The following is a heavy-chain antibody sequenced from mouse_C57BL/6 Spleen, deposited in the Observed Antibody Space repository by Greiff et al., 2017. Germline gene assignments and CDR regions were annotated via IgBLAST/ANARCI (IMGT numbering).Heavy chain of an antibody. CDR2: INPNNGGT. V-gene: IGHV1-22*01. J-gene: IGHJ2*01. Sequence: EVQLQQSGPELVKPGASVKLSCKASGYTFTDYNMPWVKQSHGKSLEWIGTINPNNGGTSYNEKFKGNATLTVNKSSSTAYMELRSLTSEDSSVCYSARRGQGYFDDWGKGTTLTVSS. CDR1: GYTFTDYN. CDR3: ARRGQGYFDD. D-gene: IGHD3-2*02.